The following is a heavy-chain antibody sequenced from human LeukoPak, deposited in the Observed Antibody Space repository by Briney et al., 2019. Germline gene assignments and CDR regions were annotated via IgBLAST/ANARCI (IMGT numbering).Heavy chain of an antibody. Sequence: GGSLRLSCAASGFTFDDYAMHWVRQAPGKGLEWVSGISWNSGSIGYADSVKGRFTISRDNAKNSLYLQMDSLRAEDTALYYCAKANTAMVKRDAFDIWGQGKMVTVSS. J-gene: IGHJ3*02. CDR2: ISWNSGSI. V-gene: IGHV3-9*01. CDR1: GFTFDDYA. D-gene: IGHD5-18*01. CDR3: AKANTAMVKRDAFDI.